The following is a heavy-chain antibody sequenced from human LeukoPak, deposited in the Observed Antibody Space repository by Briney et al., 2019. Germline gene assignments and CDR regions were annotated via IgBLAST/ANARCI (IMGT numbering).Heavy chain of an antibody. D-gene: IGHD3-22*01. CDR2: MNPNSGNT. CDR3: AQMIVHYSAFDI. V-gene: IGHV1-8*01. J-gene: IGHJ3*02. CDR1: GYTFTSYD. Sequence: ASVKVSCKASGYTFTSYDINWVRQATGQGLEWMGWMNPNSGNTGYAQKFQGRVTMTRNTSISTAYMELSSLRSEDTAVYYCAQMIVHYSAFDIWGQGTMVTASS.